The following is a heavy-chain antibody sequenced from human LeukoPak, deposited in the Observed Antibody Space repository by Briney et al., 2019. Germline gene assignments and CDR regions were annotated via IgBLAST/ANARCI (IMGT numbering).Heavy chain of an antibody. CDR3: ARAADDFWSGYYDYYYYYMDV. CDR2: INSDGSST. D-gene: IGHD3-3*01. J-gene: IGHJ6*03. Sequence: PGGSLRLSCAASGFTFSSYWMHWVRQAPGKGLVWVSRINSDGSSTSYADSVKGRFTISRDNAKNTLYLQMNSLRAEDTAVYYCARAADDFWSGYYDYYYYYMDVRGKGTTVTVSS. V-gene: IGHV3-74*01. CDR1: GFTFSSYW.